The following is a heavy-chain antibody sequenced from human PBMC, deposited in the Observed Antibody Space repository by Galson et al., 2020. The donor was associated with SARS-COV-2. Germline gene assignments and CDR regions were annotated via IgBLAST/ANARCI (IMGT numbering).Heavy chain of an antibody. Sequence: SETLSLTCTVSGGSISSGGYYWSWIRQHPGKGLEWLGYIYYSGSTYYNPSLKSRVTISVDTSKNQFSLKLSSVTAADTAVYYCARAVKLWFGEILQSVFDYWGQGTLVTVSS. CDR2: IYYSGST. CDR3: ARAVKLWFGEILQSVFDY. V-gene: IGHV4-31*03. D-gene: IGHD3-10*01. J-gene: IGHJ4*02. CDR1: GGSISSGGYY.